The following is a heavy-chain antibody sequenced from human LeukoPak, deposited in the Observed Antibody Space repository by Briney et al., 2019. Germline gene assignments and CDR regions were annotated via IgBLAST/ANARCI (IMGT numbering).Heavy chain of an antibody. J-gene: IGHJ4*02. CDR3: AKVRWGSDNALDS. D-gene: IGHD3-16*01. Sequence: GGSLRLSCAASGFTFSNFGMHWVRQAPGKGLEWVAFIRFDGTSEFYADSVKARFTISRDNSMNTLYLQMNSLRAEDTAVYYCAKVRWGSDNALDSWGQGTLVTGSS. V-gene: IGHV3-30*02. CDR2: IRFDGTSE. CDR1: GFTFSNFG.